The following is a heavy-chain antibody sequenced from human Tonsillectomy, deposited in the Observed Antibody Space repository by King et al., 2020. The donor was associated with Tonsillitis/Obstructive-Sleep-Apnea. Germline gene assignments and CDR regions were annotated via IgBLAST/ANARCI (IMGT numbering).Heavy chain of an antibody. CDR1: GFTFSSYA. CDR3: AKDRYEHYDFWSGTTDY. V-gene: IGHV3-23*04. Sequence: VQLVESGGGLVQPGGSLRLSCAASGFTFSSYAMSWVRQAPGKGLEWVSAISGSGGSTYYADSVKGRFTISIENSKNTLYLQMNSLRAEDTAVYYCAKDRYEHYDFWSGTTDYWGQGTLVTVSS. J-gene: IGHJ4*02. D-gene: IGHD3-3*01. CDR2: ISGSGGST.